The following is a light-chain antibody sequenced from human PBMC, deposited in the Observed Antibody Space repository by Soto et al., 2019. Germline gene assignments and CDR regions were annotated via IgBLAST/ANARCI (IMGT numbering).Light chain of an antibody. CDR2: EGN. CDR1: SGSIASNN. J-gene: IGLJ2*01. Sequence: NFMLTQPHSVSESPGKTITISCTRTSGSIASNNVQWYQQRPGSAPTTVIFEGNQRPSEVPDRFSGNIDSSSNSASLAISGLKTEDEADYYFQSYDNNNYVVFGGGTKLTVL. V-gene: IGLV6-57*04. CDR3: QSYDNNNYVV.